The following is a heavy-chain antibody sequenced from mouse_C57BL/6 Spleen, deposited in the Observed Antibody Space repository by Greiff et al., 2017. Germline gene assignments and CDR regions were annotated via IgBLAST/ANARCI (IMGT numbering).Heavy chain of an antibody. CDR2: INPNNGGT. CDR3: ARGGTTVVAYYFDY. V-gene: IGHV1-22*01. J-gene: IGHJ2*01. Sequence: EVKLMESGPELVKPGASVKMSCKASGYTFTDYNMHWVKQSHGKSLEWIGYINPNNGGTSYNQKFKGKATLTVNKSSSTAYMELRSLTSEDSAVYYCARGGTTVVAYYFDYWGQGTTLTVSS. CDR1: GYTFTDYN. D-gene: IGHD1-1*01.